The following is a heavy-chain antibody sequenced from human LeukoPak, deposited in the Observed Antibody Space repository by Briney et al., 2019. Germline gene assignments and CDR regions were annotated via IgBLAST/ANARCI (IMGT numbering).Heavy chain of an antibody. CDR1: GFTFSNYA. CDR2: ISYGGSNK. CDR3: ARVSDSGHPLVAYYYGMDV. J-gene: IGHJ6*02. V-gene: IGHV3-30*04. D-gene: IGHD2-21*01. Sequence: GGSLRLSCAASGFTFSNYAMHWVRQAPGKGLEWVAVISYGGSNKYYAGSVKGRFTISRDNSKNTLYLQMNSLRAEDTAVYYCARVSDSGHPLVAYYYGMDVWGQGTTVTVSS.